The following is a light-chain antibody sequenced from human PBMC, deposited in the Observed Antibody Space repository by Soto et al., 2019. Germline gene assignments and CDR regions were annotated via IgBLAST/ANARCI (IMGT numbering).Light chain of an antibody. Sequence: EIVLTQSPGTLSLSPGERATLSCRASQIVTSSYLAWYQQNPGQAPRLLIYGASSRATGIPDRFRGSGSGTDFTITISRLEPEDFAVYYCQQYGRSPAFGGGTKVEIK. CDR2: GAS. J-gene: IGKJ4*01. CDR1: QIVTSSY. V-gene: IGKV3-20*01. CDR3: QQYGRSPA.